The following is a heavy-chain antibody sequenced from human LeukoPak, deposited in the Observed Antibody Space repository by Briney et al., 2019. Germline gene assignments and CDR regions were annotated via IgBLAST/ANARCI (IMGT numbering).Heavy chain of an antibody. CDR2: ISYDGSNR. V-gene: IGHV3-30*01. J-gene: IGHJ4*02. CDR1: GFTFSDYA. CDR3: ARGSGKYSSSSFDY. Sequence: GRSLRLPCAASGFTFSDYAIYWVRQAPGKGLEWVAAISYDGSNRYYADSVKGRFTISRDNSKNTLYLQMNSLRAEDTAVYYCARGSGKYSSSSFDYWGQGTLVTVSS. D-gene: IGHD6-6*01.